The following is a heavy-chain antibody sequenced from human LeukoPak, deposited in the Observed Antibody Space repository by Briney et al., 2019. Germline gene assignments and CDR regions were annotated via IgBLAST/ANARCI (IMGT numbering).Heavy chain of an antibody. J-gene: IGHJ6*03. CDR2: IYYSGST. CDR1: GGSISSSSYY. CDR3: ARVMGDLASLYHMDV. Sequence: SETLSLTCTVSGGSISSSSYYWGWIRQPPGKGLEWIGSIYYSGSTYYNPSLKSRVTISVDTSKNQFSLKLRSVTAADTAVYYCARVMGDLASLYHMDVWGKGTTVTVSS. V-gene: IGHV4-39*07. D-gene: IGHD3-16*01.